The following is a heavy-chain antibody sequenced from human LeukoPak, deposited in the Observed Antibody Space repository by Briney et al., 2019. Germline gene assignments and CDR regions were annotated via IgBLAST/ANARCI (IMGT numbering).Heavy chain of an antibody. V-gene: IGHV4-34*01. Sequence: GSLRLSCAASGFTFNAYWMNWVRQAPGKGLEWIGEINHSGSTNYNPSLKSRVTISVDTSKNQFSLKLSSVTAADTAVYYCARGARYCSGGSWSRSVCFDIWGQGTMVTVSS. J-gene: IGHJ3*02. CDR2: INHSGST. D-gene: IGHD2-15*01. CDR3: ARGARYCSGGSWSRSVCFDI. CDR1: GFTFNAYW.